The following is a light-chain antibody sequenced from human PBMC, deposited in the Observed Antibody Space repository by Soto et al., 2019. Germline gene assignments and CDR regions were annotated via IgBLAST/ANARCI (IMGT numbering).Light chain of an antibody. CDR2: AAN. CDR3: QQYKNWPPIT. V-gene: IGKV3-15*01. CDR1: QSVSSN. Sequence: EIVMTQSPATLSVSAGERATLSCRASQSVSSNLAWYQQKPGQAPRLLIYAANTRATGIPARFSGSGSGTEFTLTISSLQSEDFAVYYCQQYKNWPPITFGQGTRLEIK. J-gene: IGKJ5*01.